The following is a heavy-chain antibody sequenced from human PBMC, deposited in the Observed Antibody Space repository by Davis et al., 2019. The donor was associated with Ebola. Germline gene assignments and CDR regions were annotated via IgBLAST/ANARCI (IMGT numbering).Heavy chain of an antibody. CDR1: GGSFSGYY. D-gene: IGHD2-15*01. J-gene: IGHJ5*02. Sequence: SETLSLTCAVYGGSFSGYYWSWIRQPPGKGLEWIGGINHSGSTNYNPSLKSRVTISVDTSKNQFSLKLSSVTAADTAVYYCARGGRSSDIVVVVAADNWFDPWGQGTLVTVSS. V-gene: IGHV4-34*01. CDR2: INHSGST. CDR3: ARGGRSSDIVVVVAADNWFDP.